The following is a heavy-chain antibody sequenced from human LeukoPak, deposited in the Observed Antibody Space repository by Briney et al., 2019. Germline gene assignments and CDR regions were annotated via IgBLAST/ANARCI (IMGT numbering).Heavy chain of an antibody. Sequence: PSETLSLTCAVYGGSFSGYYWSWIRQPPGKGLEWIGEINHSGSTNYNPSLKSRVTISVDTSKNQFSLKLSSVTAADTAVYYCARGGRDGYNYYYYYMDVWGKGTTVTVYS. D-gene: IGHD5-24*01. V-gene: IGHV4-34*01. J-gene: IGHJ6*03. CDR1: GGSFSGYY. CDR3: ARGGRDGYNYYYYYMDV. CDR2: INHSGST.